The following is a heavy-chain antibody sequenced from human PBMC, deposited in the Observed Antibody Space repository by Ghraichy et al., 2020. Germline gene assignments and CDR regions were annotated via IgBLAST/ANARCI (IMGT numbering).Heavy chain of an antibody. CDR3: ARNYKKCDGDCFVYYYQYYGMDV. Sequence: TLSLTCTVSGGAISSTSYYWDWIRQPPGKGLEWIGTIYYGGSAYYNPSLKSRLILSVDTSKNQFSLRLTSVTAADTAVYYCARNYKKCDGDCFVYYYQYYGMDVWGQGTTVTVSS. CDR2: IYYGGSA. D-gene: IGHD2-21*02. V-gene: IGHV4-39*01. J-gene: IGHJ6*02. CDR1: GGAISSTSYY.